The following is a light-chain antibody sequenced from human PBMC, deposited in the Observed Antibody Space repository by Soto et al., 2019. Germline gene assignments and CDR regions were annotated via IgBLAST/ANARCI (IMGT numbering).Light chain of an antibody. CDR2: DAS. CDR3: QQYDSLPIT. CDR1: QDISNY. J-gene: IGKJ5*01. V-gene: IGKV1-33*01. Sequence: DIHMTQSPSSLSASVGDRVTITCQASQDISNYLNWYQQKPGKAPKLLIYDASNLETGVPSRFSGSGSGTDFTFTISSLQPEDIATYYCQQYDSLPITFGQGTRLEI.